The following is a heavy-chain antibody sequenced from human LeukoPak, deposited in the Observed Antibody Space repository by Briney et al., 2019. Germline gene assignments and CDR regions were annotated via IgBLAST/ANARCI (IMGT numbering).Heavy chain of an antibody. CDR3: SRQGSRSWYGDFDY. V-gene: IGHV4-39*01. Sequence: PSETLSLTCTVSGGSISSSSYYWGWIRQPPGKGLEWIGSIYYSGSTYYNPSLKSRVTISVDTSKNQFSLKLTSMTAADTAVYYCSRQGSRSWYGDFDYWGQGTLVTVSS. CDR1: GGSISSSSYY. CDR2: IYYSGST. D-gene: IGHD6-13*01. J-gene: IGHJ4*02.